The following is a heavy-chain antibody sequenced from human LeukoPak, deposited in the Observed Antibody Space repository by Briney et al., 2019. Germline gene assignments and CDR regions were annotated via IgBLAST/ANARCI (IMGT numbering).Heavy chain of an antibody. CDR3: ASATVTTSLYFDY. D-gene: IGHD4-11*01. CDR2: IYWDDDN. J-gene: IGHJ4*02. Sequence: CGPTLVTPTQTLTLTCTLSGFSLSTSGVGVGWIRQPQGKALEWLALIYWDDDNRYSPSLMSRPSIIWDSSTKEVVIRMSIMDPVDTPTYYCASATVTTSLYFDYWGQGTLVTVSS. V-gene: IGHV2-5*02. CDR1: GFSLSTSGVG.